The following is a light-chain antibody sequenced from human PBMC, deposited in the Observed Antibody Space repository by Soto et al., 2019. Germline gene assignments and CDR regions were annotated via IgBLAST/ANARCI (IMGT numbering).Light chain of an antibody. CDR1: QSVSSTY. CDR3: QHYGSTPWS. V-gene: IGKV3-20*01. J-gene: IGKJ1*01. Sequence: EVVLTQSPGTLSLSPGERATLSCRASQSVSSTYLAWYQQRPGQAPRLLIYGASTRATDIPDRICGSGSGTDFTLTVSRLEPEDFAVYYCQHYGSTPWSFGQGTKVEIK. CDR2: GAS.